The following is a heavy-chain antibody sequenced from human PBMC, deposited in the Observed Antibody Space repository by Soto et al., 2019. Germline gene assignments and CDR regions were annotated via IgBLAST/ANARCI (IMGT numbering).Heavy chain of an antibody. CDR2: INPSGGTT. CDR3: ARVRGGGSEFSFDE. J-gene: IGHJ4*02. CDR1: GYTFTRHN. D-gene: IGHD2-15*01. V-gene: IGHV1-46*01. Sequence: ASMKVSCKASGYTFTRHNVHWVRQAPGQGLEWMAIINPSGGTTYYVQKFEGRVTLTTDTSTSTVHMELSSLRSDDTAGYYCARVRGGGSEFSFDECGQGTLLTVS.